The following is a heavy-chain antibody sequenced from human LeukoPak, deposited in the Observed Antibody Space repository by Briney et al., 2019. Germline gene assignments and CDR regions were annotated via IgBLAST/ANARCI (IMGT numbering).Heavy chain of an antibody. CDR2: VWYDGRNR. J-gene: IGHJ3*01. V-gene: IGHV3-33*01. D-gene: IGHD3-3*01. Sequence: PGGSLRLSCAASGYTFSRHGIHWVRQAPGKGLEWVAVVWYDGRNRDYADSVKGRFTISKDNSNNMVFLQMDRLRAEDTAVYYCARESGWGLPHAFDLWGQGTMVAVSS. CDR3: ARESGWGLPHAFDL. CDR1: GYTFSRHG.